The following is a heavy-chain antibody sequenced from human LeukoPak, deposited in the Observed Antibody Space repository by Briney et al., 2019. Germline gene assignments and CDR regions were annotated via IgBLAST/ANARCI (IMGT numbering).Heavy chain of an antibody. CDR2: ISWNSGSI. D-gene: IGHD1-26*01. Sequence: PGGSLRLSCAASGFTFDDYAMHWVRQAPGKGLEWVSGISWNSGSIGYADSVKGRSTISRDNAKNSLYLQMNSLRAEDTALYYCAKDKWELPLGPFDYWGQGTLVTVSS. CDR3: AKDKWELPLGPFDY. J-gene: IGHJ4*02. V-gene: IGHV3-9*01. CDR1: GFTFDDYA.